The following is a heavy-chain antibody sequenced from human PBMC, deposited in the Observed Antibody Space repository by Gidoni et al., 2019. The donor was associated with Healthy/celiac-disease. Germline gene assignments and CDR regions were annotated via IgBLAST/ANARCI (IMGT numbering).Heavy chain of an antibody. D-gene: IGHD3-16*02. J-gene: IGHJ4*02. V-gene: IGHV1-46*01. CDR3: ARDLYYVWGSYRSSLFDY. CDR1: GYTFTSYY. CDR2: INPSGGST. Sequence: QVQLVQSGAEVKKPGASVKVSCKASGYTFTSYYMHWVRQAPGQGLEWMGIINPSGGSTSYAQKFQGRVTMTRDTSTSTVYMELSSLRSEDTAVYYCARDLYYVWGSYRSSLFDYWGQGTLVTVSS.